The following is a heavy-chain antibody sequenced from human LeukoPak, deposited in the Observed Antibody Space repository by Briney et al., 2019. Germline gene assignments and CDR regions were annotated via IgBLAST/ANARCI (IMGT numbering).Heavy chain of an antibody. Sequence: GGSLRLSCAASGFTFSSYGMHWVRQAPGKGLEWVAVIWYDGSNKYYADSVKGRFTISRDNSKNTLYLQMNSLRAEDTAVYYCARDFYSSSPQEKYYYYYYGMDVWGQGTTVTVSS. V-gene: IGHV3-33*01. CDR2: IWYDGSNK. CDR1: GFTFSSYG. CDR3: ARDFYSSSPQEKYYYYYYGMDV. D-gene: IGHD6-6*01. J-gene: IGHJ6*02.